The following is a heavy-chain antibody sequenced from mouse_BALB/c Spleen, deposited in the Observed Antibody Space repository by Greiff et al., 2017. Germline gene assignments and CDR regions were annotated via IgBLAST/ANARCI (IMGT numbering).Heavy chain of an antibody. CDR3: VRHYYGYGDY. J-gene: IGHJ2*01. CDR2: IYPGSGST. D-gene: IGHD1-2*01. CDR1: GYTFTSYW. V-gene: IGHV1S22*01. Sequence: LQQPGSELVRPGASVKLSCKASGYTFTSYWMHWVKQRHGQGLEWIGNIYPGSGSTNYDEKFKSKGTLTVDTSSSTAYMHLSSLTSEDSAVYYCVRHYYGYGDYWGQGTTLTVSS.